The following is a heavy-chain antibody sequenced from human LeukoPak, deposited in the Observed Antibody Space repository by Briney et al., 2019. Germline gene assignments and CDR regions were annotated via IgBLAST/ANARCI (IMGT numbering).Heavy chain of an antibody. V-gene: IGHV3-21*01. J-gene: IGHJ1*01. CDR1: GFTFSSYS. D-gene: IGHD6-19*01. CDR2: ISSSSSYI. Sequence: GGSLRLSCAASGFTFSSYSMNWVRQAPGKGLEWVSSISSSSSYIYYADSVKGRFTISRDNSKNTLYLQMNSLRAEDTAVYYCAKESISVAATAGYFQHWGQGTLVTVSS. CDR3: AKESISVAATAGYFQH.